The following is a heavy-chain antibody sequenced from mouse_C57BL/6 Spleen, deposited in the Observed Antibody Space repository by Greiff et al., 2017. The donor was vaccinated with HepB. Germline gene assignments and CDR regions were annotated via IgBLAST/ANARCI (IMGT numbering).Heavy chain of an antibody. J-gene: IGHJ1*03. CDR3: ARTYYDYDEYFDV. V-gene: IGHV5-17*01. D-gene: IGHD2-4*01. Sequence: VQLKESGGGLVKPGGSLKLSCAASGFTFSDYGMHWVRQAPEKGLEWVAYISSGSSTIYYADTVKGRYTISRDNAKNTLFLQMTSLRSEDTAMYYCARTYYDYDEYFDVWGTGTTVTVSS. CDR2: ISSGSSTI. CDR1: GFTFSDYG.